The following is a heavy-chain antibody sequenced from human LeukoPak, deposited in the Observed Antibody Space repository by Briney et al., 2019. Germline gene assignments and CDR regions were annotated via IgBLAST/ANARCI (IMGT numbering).Heavy chain of an antibody. CDR1: GYTFTSYG. CDR2: ISAYNGNT. J-gene: IGHJ4*02. V-gene: IGHV1-18*01. CDR3: ARAEAYYGSGSPSDY. D-gene: IGHD3-10*01. Sequence: GASVKVSCKASGYTFTSYGISWVRQAPGQGLEWMGWISAYNGNTNYAQKLQGRVTMTTDTSTSTAYMELRSLRSDDTAVYYCARAEAYYGSGSPSDYWGQGTLVTVSS.